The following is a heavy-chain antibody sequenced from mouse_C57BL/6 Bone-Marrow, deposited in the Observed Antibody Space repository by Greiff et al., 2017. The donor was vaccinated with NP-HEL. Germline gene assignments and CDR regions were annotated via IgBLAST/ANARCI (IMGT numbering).Heavy chain of an antibody. J-gene: IGHJ4*01. Sequence: QVQLQQPGAELVKPGASVKLSCKASGYTFTSYWMQWVKQRPGQGLEWIGEIDPSDSYTNYNQKFKGKATLTVDTSSSTAYMQLSSLTSEDSAVYYCARPLDSSGYVDAMDYWGQGTSVTVSS. CDR1: GYTFTSYW. CDR3: ARPLDSSGYVDAMDY. D-gene: IGHD3-2*02. V-gene: IGHV1-50*01. CDR2: IDPSDSYT.